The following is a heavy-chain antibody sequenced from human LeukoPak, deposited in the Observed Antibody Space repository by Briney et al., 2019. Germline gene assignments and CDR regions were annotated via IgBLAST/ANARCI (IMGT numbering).Heavy chain of an antibody. CDR3: AREGIAVAGTVALDI. CDR2: IWYDGSNK. J-gene: IGHJ3*02. V-gene: IGHV3-33*01. Sequence: PGRSLRLSCAASGFTFSSYGMHWVRQAPGKGLEWVAVIWYDGSNKYYADSVKGRFTISRDNSKNTLYLQMNSLRAEDTAVYYCAREGIAVAGTVALDIWGQGTMVTVSS. CDR1: GFTFSSYG. D-gene: IGHD6-19*01.